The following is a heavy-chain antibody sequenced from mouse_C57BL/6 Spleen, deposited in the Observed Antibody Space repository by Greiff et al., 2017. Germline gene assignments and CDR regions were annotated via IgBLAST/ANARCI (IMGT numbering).Heavy chain of an antibody. Sequence: EVKVVESGGGLVQPGGSLSLSCAASGFTFTDYYMSWVRQPPGKALEWLGFIRNKANGYTTEYSASVKGLFTISRDNSQSILYLQMNALRAEDSATYYCARYNYLFDYWGQGTTLTVSS. CDR3: ARYNYLFDY. J-gene: IGHJ2*01. V-gene: IGHV7-3*01. CDR2: IRNKANGYTT. CDR1: GFTFTDYY. D-gene: IGHD1-1*01.